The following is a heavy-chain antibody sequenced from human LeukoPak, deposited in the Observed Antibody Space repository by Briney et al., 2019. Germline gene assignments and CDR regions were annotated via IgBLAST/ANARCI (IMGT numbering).Heavy chain of an antibody. J-gene: IGHJ6*02. V-gene: IGHV3-7*01. CDR3: ARGDYGAFYGMDV. D-gene: IGHD4-17*01. CDR1: GFTFSSYW. Sequence: PGGSLRLSCAASGFTFSSYWMNWVRQAPGKGLEWVANIKQDGSEKYYVDSVKGRFTISRDNAQNALYLQMNSLKVEDTAIYYCARGDYGAFYGMDVWGPGTTVTVSS. CDR2: IKQDGSEK.